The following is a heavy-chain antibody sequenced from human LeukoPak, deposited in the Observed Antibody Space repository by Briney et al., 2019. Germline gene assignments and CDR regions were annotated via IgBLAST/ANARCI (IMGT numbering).Heavy chain of an antibody. Sequence: PGGSLRLSCAASGFTFSSYSMNWVRQAPGKGLEWVSSISSSSSYIYYADSVKGRFTISRDNAKNSLYLQMNSLRAEDTAVYYCARDPTYYYDSSGYYYFGYWGQGTLVTVSS. CDR2: ISSSSSYI. J-gene: IGHJ4*02. CDR3: ARDPTYYYDSSGYYYFGY. D-gene: IGHD3-22*01. V-gene: IGHV3-21*01. CDR1: GFTFSSYS.